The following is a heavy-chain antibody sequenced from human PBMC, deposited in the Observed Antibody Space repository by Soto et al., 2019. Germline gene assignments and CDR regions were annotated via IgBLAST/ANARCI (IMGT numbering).Heavy chain of an antibody. CDR1: GFTFSDHA. D-gene: IGHD2-15*01. V-gene: IGHV3-23*01. J-gene: IGHJ4*02. CDR3: AIDLWWYTH. Sequence: EVQLLASGGGLVQPGGSLRLSCTASGFTFSDHAMTWVRQAPGKGLEWVSGISGGGSGAYYADSVKGRFTVSRANSKNPLFLQMDSLRAEDTAVYYCAIDLWWYTHWGQGTLVTVSS. CDR2: ISGGGSGA.